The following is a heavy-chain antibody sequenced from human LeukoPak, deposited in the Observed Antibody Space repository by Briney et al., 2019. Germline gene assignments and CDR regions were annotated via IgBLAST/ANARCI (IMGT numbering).Heavy chain of an antibody. Sequence: GASVKVSCKXSGYTFTSYGINWVRQAPGQGLEWMGWISVYNGNTLYSQRLQGRVTMTTDTSTSTAYMDLRSLRSDDTAVYYCARALDTPTNDYWGQGTLVTVSS. CDR2: ISVYNGNT. V-gene: IGHV1-18*01. D-gene: IGHD5-18*01. CDR1: GYTFTSYG. CDR3: ARALDTPTNDY. J-gene: IGHJ4*02.